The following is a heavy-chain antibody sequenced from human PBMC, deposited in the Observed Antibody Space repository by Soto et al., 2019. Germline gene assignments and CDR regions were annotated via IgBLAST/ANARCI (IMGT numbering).Heavy chain of an antibody. J-gene: IGHJ4*02. CDR3: ARGVAGSGFDL. Sequence: PSQTLSLTCAISGDSVSRNTAAWNWIRSSPSRGLEWLGRTYYRSNWRHDYAVSVKSRITVNPDTSKNHFSLQLNSVTPDDTAVYYCARGVAGSGFDLWGQGTLVTVS. CDR2: TYYRSNWRH. V-gene: IGHV6-1*01. CDR1: GDSVSRNTAA. D-gene: IGHD6-19*01.